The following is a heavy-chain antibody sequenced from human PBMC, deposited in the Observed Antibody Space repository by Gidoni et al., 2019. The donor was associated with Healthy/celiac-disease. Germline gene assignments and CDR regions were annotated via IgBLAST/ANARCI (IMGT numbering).Heavy chain of an antibody. CDR1: GYTFTGYY. CDR3: ARDRAPRDIVVVPAAVDNWFDP. Sequence: QVQLVQSGAEVKKPGASVKVSCKASGYTFTGYYMHWVRQAPGQGLEWMGRINPNSGGTNYAQKFQGRVTMTRDTSISTAYMELSRLRSDDTAVYYCARDRAPRDIVVVPAAVDNWFDPWGQGTLVTVSS. CDR2: INPNSGGT. V-gene: IGHV1-2*06. J-gene: IGHJ5*02. D-gene: IGHD2-2*01.